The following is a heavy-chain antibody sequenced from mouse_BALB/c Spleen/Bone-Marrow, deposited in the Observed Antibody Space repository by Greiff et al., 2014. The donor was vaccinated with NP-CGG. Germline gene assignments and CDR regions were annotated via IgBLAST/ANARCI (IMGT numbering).Heavy chain of an antibody. CDR1: GFAFSSYD. CDR3: ARQGTGTGYFDY. CDR2: FSSGDNYT. V-gene: IGHV5-9*02. J-gene: IGHJ2*01. Sequence: EVQGVESGGGLVKPGGSLKLSCAASGFAFSSYDMSWVRQTPEKRLEWVATFSSGDNYTYYPDSVKGRFTLSRDNARNTLYLQMTRLRSEDTAFYYCARQGTGTGYFDYWGQGTTLTVSS. D-gene: IGHD4-1*01.